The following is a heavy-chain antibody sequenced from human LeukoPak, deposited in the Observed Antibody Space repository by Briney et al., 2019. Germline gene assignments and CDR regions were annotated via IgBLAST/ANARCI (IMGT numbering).Heavy chain of an antibody. Sequence: GGSLRLSCSASGFTLSSYSMDWVRQAPGKGLEWVSSISSSSSYIYYADSVKGRFTISRDNAKNSLYLQMNSLRAEDTAVYYWARDSGYGSWSDEDWFDPWGQGTLVTVSS. CDR2: ISSSSSYI. J-gene: IGHJ5*02. CDR1: GFTLSSYS. CDR3: ARDSGYGSWSDEDWFDP. D-gene: IGHD3-10*01. V-gene: IGHV3-21*01.